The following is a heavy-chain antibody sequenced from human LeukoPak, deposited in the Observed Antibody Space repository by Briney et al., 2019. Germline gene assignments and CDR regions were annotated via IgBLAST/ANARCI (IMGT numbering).Heavy chain of an antibody. CDR2: IRYDGSNK. D-gene: IGHD3-9*01. J-gene: IGHJ4*02. V-gene: IGHV3-30*02. CDR1: GFTFSSYG. Sequence: GGSLRLSCAASGFTFSSYGMHWVRQAPGKGLEWVAFIRYDGSNKYYADSVKGRFTISRDNSKNTLYLQMNSLRAEDTAVYYCAIFEGFDWLQYYWGQGTLVTVSS. CDR3: AIFEGFDWLQYY.